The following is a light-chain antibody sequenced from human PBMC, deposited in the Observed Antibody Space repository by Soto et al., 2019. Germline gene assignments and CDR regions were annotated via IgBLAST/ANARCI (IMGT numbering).Light chain of an antibody. CDR1: QSISTY. CDR2: AAA. CDR3: QQSYSTPFT. Sequence: DIQMTQSPSSLSASVRDRVTITCRASQSISTYLNWYQQKPGKVPKLLTYAAASLQSGVPSRFSGSGSGTDFTLTISSLQPEDFATYYCQQSYSTPFTFGPGTKVDIK. V-gene: IGKV1-39*01. J-gene: IGKJ3*01.